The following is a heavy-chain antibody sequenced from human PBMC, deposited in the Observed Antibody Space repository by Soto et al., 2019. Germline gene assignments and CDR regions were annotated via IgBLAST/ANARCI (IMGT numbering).Heavy chain of an antibody. CDR2: ISGSGGST. Sequence: TGGSLRLSCAASGFTFSSYAMSWVRQAPGKGLEWVSAISGSGGSTYYADSVKGRFTISGDNSKNTLYLQMNSLRAEDTAVYYCAKDYSSGWYPDYWGQGTLVTVSS. V-gene: IGHV3-23*01. J-gene: IGHJ4*02. CDR3: AKDYSSGWYPDY. CDR1: GFTFSSYA. D-gene: IGHD6-19*01.